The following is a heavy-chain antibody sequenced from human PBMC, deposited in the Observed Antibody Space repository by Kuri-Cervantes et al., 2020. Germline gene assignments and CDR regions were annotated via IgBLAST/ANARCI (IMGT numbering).Heavy chain of an antibody. CDR1: GFTFSSYA. D-gene: IGHD2-2*01. CDR2: ISYDGSNK. J-gene: IGHJ3*02. CDR3: ASGTTLDI. Sequence: GGSLRLSCAASGFTFSSYAMHWVRQAPGKGLEWVAVISYDGSNKYYADSVKGRFTISRDNSKNTLYLQMNSLRAEDTAVYYCASGTTLDIWGQGTMVTVSS. V-gene: IGHV3-30*01.